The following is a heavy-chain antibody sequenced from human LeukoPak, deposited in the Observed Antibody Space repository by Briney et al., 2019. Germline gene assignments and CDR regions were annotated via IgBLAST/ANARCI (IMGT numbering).Heavy chain of an antibody. CDR3: AREDAVSSPGFDS. CDR1: GFSISHHW. CDR2: IRGDGNDL. J-gene: IGHJ5*01. Sequence: GGSLRLSCVGSGFSISHHWINWVRQAPGTGLEWVANIRGDGNDLYYADSVKDRFTISRDNLKNSVFLQMNSLRVEDTAVYYCAREDAVSSPGFDSWGQGTLLTVSS. D-gene: IGHD2-8*01. V-gene: IGHV3-7*01.